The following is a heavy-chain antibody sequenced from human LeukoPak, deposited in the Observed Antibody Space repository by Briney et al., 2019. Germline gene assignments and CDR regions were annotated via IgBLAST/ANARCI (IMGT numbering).Heavy chain of an antibody. D-gene: IGHD7-27*01. J-gene: IGHJ2*01. Sequence: SETLSLTCAVYGGSFSGYYWSWIRQPPGKGLEWIGEINHSGSTNYNPSLKSRVTISVDTSKNQFSLKLSSVTVADTAVYYCARRPGDRYHPWYFDLWGRGTLVTVSS. CDR2: INHSGST. V-gene: IGHV4-34*01. CDR1: GGSFSGYY. CDR3: ARRPGDRYHPWYFDL.